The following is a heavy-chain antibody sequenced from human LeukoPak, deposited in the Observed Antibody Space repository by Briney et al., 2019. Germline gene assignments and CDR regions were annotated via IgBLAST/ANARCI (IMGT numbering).Heavy chain of an antibody. V-gene: IGHV3-23*01. CDR1: GFTFSSYA. Sequence: PGGSLGLSCAASGFTFSSYAMSWVRQAPGKGLEWVSAISGSGGSTYYADSVKGRFTISRDNSKNTLYLQMNSLRAEDTAVYYCAKVGPYYYDSSGYYYASGFDYWGQGTLVTVSS. CDR3: AKVGPYYYDSSGYYYASGFDY. D-gene: IGHD3-22*01. CDR2: ISGSGGST. J-gene: IGHJ4*02.